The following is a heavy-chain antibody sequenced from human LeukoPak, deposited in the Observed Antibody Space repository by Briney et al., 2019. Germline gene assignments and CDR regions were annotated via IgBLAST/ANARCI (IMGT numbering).Heavy chain of an antibody. CDR3: ARNNYCSSTSCYGGFDY. V-gene: IGHV1-2*02. Sequence: ASVKVSCKASGYTFTGYYMHWVRQAPGQGLEWMGWINPNSGGTNYAQKFQGRVTMTRDTSISTAYMELSRLRSDDTAVYYCARNNYCSSTSCYGGFDYWGQGTLVTVSS. J-gene: IGHJ4*02. D-gene: IGHD2-2*01. CDR2: INPNSGGT. CDR1: GYTFTGYY.